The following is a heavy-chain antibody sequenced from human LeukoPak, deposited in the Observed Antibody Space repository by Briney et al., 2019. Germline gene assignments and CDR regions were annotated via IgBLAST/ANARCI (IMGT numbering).Heavy chain of an antibody. CDR1: GFTFSSYE. V-gene: IGHV3-21*01. CDR3: ARTSDTSGRLYWYFDL. CDR2: ISTSSSYI. D-gene: IGHD3-22*01. J-gene: IGHJ2*01. Sequence: GGSLRLSCAASGFTFSSYEMNWVRQAPGKGLEWVSFISTSSSYIHYADSVKGRFTISRDDAKNSLYLQMNSLRAEDTAVYYCARTSDTSGRLYWYFDLWGRGTLVTVSS.